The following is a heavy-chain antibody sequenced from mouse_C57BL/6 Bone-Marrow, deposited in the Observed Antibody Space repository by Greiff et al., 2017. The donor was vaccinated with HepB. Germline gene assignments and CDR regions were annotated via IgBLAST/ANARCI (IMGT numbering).Heavy chain of an antibody. D-gene: IGHD1-1*01. V-gene: IGHV1-22*01. CDR3: AREGGWALYGNFDY. J-gene: IGHJ2*01. CDR2: INPNNGGT. Sequence: EVQLQQSGPELVKPGASVKMSCKASGYTFTDYNMHWVKQSHGKSLEWIGYINPNNGGTSYNQKFKGKATLTVNKSSSTAYMELRSLTSEDSAVYYCAREGGWALYGNFDYWGQGTTLTVSS. CDR1: GYTFTDYN.